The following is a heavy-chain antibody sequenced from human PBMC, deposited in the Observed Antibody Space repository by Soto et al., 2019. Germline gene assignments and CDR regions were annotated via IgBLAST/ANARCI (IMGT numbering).Heavy chain of an antibody. D-gene: IGHD6-6*01. Sequence: VKVSCKAAGYTITSYAVHWVSQAPGKRVEWMGWINVGNDNTKYSQKFQCRVTITRDTSASTAYMELSSLRSEDTPVYYCARDPNFLSWDYSSSSEYYDYYYYLDVWGKGTTVTVSS. J-gene: IGHJ6*03. CDR2: INVGNDNT. V-gene: IGHV1-3*01. CDR3: ARDPNFLSWDYSSSSEYYDYYYYLDV. CDR1: GYTITSYA.